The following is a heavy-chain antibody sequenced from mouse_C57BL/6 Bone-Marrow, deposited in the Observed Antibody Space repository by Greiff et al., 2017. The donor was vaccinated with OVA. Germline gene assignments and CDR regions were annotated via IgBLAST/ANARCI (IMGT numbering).Heavy chain of an antibody. V-gene: IGHV1-18*01. Sequence: EVQVVESGPELVKPGASVKIPCKASGYTFTDYNMDWVKQSHGKSLEWIGDINPNNGGTIYNQKFKGKATLTVDKSSSTAYMELRSLTSEDTAVYYCARWDYYGSSDFDYWGQGTTLTVSS. CDR2: INPNNGGT. CDR1: GYTFTDYN. D-gene: IGHD1-1*01. J-gene: IGHJ2*01. CDR3: ARWDYYGSSDFDY.